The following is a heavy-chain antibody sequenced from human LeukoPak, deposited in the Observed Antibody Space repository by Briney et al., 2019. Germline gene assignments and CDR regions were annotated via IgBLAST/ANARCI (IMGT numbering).Heavy chain of an antibody. CDR2: IDSTGAYT. CDR1: GFIFSNYA. Sequence: GGSLRLSCAASGFIFSNYAMSWVRQAPGKGLEWVSAIDSTGAYTWYADSVKGRFTISKDNAKNSLYLQMNSLRAEDTAVYYCARAGGSTVSHSDYWGQGTLVTVSS. J-gene: IGHJ4*02. V-gene: IGHV3-21*01. CDR3: ARAGGSTVSHSDY. D-gene: IGHD4-17*01.